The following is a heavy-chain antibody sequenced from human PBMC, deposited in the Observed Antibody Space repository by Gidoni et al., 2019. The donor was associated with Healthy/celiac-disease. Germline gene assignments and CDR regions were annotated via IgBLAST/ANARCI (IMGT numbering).Heavy chain of an antibody. D-gene: IGHD3-3*01. CDR1: GGSISSGGYS. V-gene: IGHV4-30-2*01. CDR3: ARGSDGVGRITIFGVVLQEPYYFDY. CDR2: VYHCGST. Sequence: QLQLQESGSGLVKPSQPLSLTCAVSGGSISSGGYSWSWLRQPPGKGLEWIGYVYHCGSTYYNPSLKSRVTISVDRSKNQFSLKLSSVTAADTAVYYCARGSDGVGRITIFGVVLQEPYYFDYWGQGTLVTVSS. J-gene: IGHJ4*02.